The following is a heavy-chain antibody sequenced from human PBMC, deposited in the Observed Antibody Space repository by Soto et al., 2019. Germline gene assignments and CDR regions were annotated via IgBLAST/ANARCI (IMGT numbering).Heavy chain of an antibody. D-gene: IGHD6-13*01. CDR2: IIPIFGTA. V-gene: IGHV1-69*13. CDR1: GGTFSSYA. Sequence: SVKVSCKASGGTFSSYAISWVRQAPGQGREWMGGIIPIFGTANYAQKFQGRVTITADESTSTAYMELSSLRSEDTAVYYCARDSSSRPYNWFDPWGQGXLVTVSS. J-gene: IGHJ5*02. CDR3: ARDSSSRPYNWFDP.